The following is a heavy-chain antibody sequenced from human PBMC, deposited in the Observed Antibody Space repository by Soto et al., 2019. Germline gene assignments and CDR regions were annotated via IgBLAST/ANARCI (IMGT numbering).Heavy chain of an antibody. CDR2: INPNSGGT. V-gene: IGHV1-2*02. J-gene: IGHJ5*02. CDR3: ARDLSGDCSGGSCYSGWFDP. Sequence: GASVKVSCKASGYTFTGYYMHWVRQAPGQGLEWMGWINPNSGGTNYAQKFQGRVTMTRDTSISTAYMELSRLRSDDTAVYYRARDLSGDCSGGSCYSGWFDPWGQGTLVTVSS. CDR1: GYTFTGYY. D-gene: IGHD2-15*01.